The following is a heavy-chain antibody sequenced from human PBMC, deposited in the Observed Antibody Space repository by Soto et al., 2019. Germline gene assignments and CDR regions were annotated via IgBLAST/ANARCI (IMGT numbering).Heavy chain of an antibody. CDR1: GFTFSNFG. CDR3: ARPSYGSPFYYGMDV. CDR2: IYYDGGNK. V-gene: IGHV3-33*01. J-gene: IGHJ6*02. Sequence: QVQLVESGGGVVQPGKSLRLSCVASGFTFSNFGMHWVLQAPGKGLEWVALIYYDGGNKYYADSVKGRFTISRDNSENTLHLQMNSVRAEDTAVYYCARPSYGSPFYYGMDVWGQGTTVTVSS. D-gene: IGHD3-10*01.